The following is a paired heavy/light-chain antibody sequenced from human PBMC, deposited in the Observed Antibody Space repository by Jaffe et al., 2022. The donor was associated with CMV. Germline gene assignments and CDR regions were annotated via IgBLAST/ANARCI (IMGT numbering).Light chain of an antibody. CDR1: SSNIGSNY. CDR2: RNN. Sequence: QSVLTQPPSASGTPGQRVTISCSGSSSNIGSNYVYWYQQLPGTAPKLLIYRNNQRPSGVPDRFSGSKSGTSASLAISGLRSEDEADYYCAAWDDSLSRSRVVFGGGTKLTVL. CDR3: AAWDDSLSRSRVV. J-gene: IGLJ2*01. V-gene: IGLV1-47*01.
Heavy chain of an antibody. CDR1: GYTFTSYG. J-gene: IGHJ5*02. Sequence: QVQLVQSGAEVKKPGASVKVSCKASGYTFTSYGISWVRQAPGQGLEWMGWISAYNGNTNYAQKLQGRVTMTTDTSTSTAYMELRSLRSDDTAVYYCARDTGGPMVRGVNRGPWFDPWGQGTLVTVSS. D-gene: IGHD3-10*01. V-gene: IGHV1-18*01. CDR2: ISAYNGNT. CDR3: ARDTGGPMVRGVNRGPWFDP.